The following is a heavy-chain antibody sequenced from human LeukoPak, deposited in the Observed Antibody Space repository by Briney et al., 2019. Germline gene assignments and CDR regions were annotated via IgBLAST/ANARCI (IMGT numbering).Heavy chain of an antibody. CDR3: ARGAGPTTSPNYYDSSGYYLWYFDY. D-gene: IGHD3-22*01. J-gene: IGHJ4*02. Sequence: GASVKVSCKASGYTFTSYDINWVRQATGQGLEWMGWMNPNSGNTGYAQKFQGRVTMTRNTSISTAYMELSSLRSEDTAVYYCARGAGPTTSPNYYDSSGYYLWYFDYWGQGALVTVSS. V-gene: IGHV1-8*01. CDR1: GYTFTSYD. CDR2: MNPNSGNT.